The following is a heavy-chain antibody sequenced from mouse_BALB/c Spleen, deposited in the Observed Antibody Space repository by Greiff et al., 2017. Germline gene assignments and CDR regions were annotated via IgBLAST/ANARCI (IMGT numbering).Heavy chain of an antibody. Sequence: EVQRVESGPSLVKPSQTLSLTCSVTGDSITSGYWNWIRKFPGNKLEYMGYISYSGSTYYNPSLKSRISITRDTSKKQYYLQLNSVTTEDTATYYCARRYYGSSYWYFDVWGAGTTVTVSS. V-gene: IGHV3-8*02. CDR1: GDSITSGY. CDR3: ARRYYGSSYWYFDV. CDR2: ISYSGST. J-gene: IGHJ1*01. D-gene: IGHD1-1*01.